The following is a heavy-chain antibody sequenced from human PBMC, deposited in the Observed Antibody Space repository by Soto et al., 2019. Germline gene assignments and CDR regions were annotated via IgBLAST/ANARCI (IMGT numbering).Heavy chain of an antibody. CDR3: AGTKQWLAFDY. D-gene: IGHD6-19*01. J-gene: IGHJ4*02. V-gene: IGHV3-7*02. Sequence: VGSLRLSCVTSGFSCSTFWLNWVRQAPGKGLEWVANINQDGSEKYYVDSVKGRFTISRDNAQSSLYLQMNSLRVEDTAVYYCAGTKQWLAFDYWGQGALVTVSS. CDR1: GFSCSTFW. CDR2: INQDGSEK.